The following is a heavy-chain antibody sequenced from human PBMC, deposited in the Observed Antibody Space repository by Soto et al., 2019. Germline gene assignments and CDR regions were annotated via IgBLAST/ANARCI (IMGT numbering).Heavy chain of an antibody. V-gene: IGHV3-21*01. Sequence: GGSLRLSCAASGFTFSSYSMNWVRQAPGKGLEWVSSISSSSSYIYYADSVKGRFTISRDNAKNSLYLQMNSLRAEDTAVYYCAREGLQWLADAFDIWGQGTMVTV. CDR3: AREGLQWLADAFDI. D-gene: IGHD6-19*01. J-gene: IGHJ3*02. CDR2: ISSSSSYI. CDR1: GFTFSSYS.